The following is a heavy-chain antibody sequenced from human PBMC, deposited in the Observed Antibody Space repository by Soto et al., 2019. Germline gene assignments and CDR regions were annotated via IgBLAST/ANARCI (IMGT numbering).Heavy chain of an antibody. CDR1: GDSISTFY. CDR3: ARGRTVRNYADDSSDYFYFFDY. CDR2: VYYTGST. D-gene: IGHD3-22*01. V-gene: IGHV4-59*01. J-gene: IGHJ4*02. Sequence: SETLSVTCTVSGDSISTFYWGWMRQSTGKELEWIGYVYYTGSTNYNPSLKSRVTISVDRSKNQFSLKLTSANAADTSVYYCARGRTVRNYADDSSDYFYFFDYWGQGTQVTAPQ.